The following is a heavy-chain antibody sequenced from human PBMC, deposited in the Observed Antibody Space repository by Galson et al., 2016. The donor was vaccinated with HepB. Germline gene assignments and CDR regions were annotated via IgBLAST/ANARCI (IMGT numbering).Heavy chain of an antibody. CDR2: LTASGDNT. J-gene: IGHJ6*02. V-gene: IGHV3-23*01. Sequence: SLRLSCAASGLAFGSYAMTWVRQAPGKGLEWVSSLTASGDNTYYAGSVKGRFTISRDNPKSTLYLQMNRLRDEDRAIYYCAKGSSFWSNYHVDVWGQGTTVTVSS. D-gene: IGHD3-3*01. CDR1: GLAFGSYA. CDR3: AKGSSFWSNYHVDV.